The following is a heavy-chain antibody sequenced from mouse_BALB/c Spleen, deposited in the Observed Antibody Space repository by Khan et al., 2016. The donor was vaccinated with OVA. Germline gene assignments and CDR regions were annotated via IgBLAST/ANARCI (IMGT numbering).Heavy chain of an antibody. CDR3: ARDGSRYNYAMDY. CDR2: ISSSGST. D-gene: IGHD2-3*01. J-gene: IGHJ4*01. V-gene: IGHV3-2*02. CDR1: GYSITSDYA. Sequence: EVQLVESGPGLVKPSQSLSLTCTVTGYSITSDYAWNWIRQFPGNKREWMGYISSSGSTNYNPALKSRISITRDTSKNQFFLQLNSVTTEDTATYYCARDGSRYNYAMDYWGQGTSVTVSS.